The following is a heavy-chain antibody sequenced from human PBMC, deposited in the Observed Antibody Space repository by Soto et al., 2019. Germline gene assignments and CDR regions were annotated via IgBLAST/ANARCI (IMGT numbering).Heavy chain of an antibody. V-gene: IGHV3-23*01. Sequence: PGGSLRLSCTASGFTFSSYGMGWVRQAPGKGLQWVSTIRGDGGQTHYTDSVKGRFSISRDNSKNTVYLQMDPLRAEDTAMYFCARDVGLDSDDFFAYWGQGTQVT. J-gene: IGHJ4*02. CDR3: ARDVGLDSDDFFAY. CDR1: GFTFSSYG. D-gene: IGHD3-9*01. CDR2: IRGDGGQT.